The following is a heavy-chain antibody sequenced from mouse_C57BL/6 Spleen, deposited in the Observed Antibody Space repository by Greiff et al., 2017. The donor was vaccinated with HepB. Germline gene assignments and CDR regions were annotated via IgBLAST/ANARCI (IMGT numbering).Heavy chain of an antibody. CDR3: AQAYYSNYDAMDY. CDR2: IDPANGNT. Sequence: VQLQQSVAELVRPGASVKLSCTASGFNIKNTYMHWVKQRPEPGLEWIGRIDPANGNTKYAPKFQGQATITADTSSNTAYLQLSSLTSEDTAIYYGAQAYYSNYDAMDYWGQGTSVTVSS. D-gene: IGHD2-5*01. J-gene: IGHJ4*01. CDR1: GFNIKNTY. V-gene: IGHV14-3*01.